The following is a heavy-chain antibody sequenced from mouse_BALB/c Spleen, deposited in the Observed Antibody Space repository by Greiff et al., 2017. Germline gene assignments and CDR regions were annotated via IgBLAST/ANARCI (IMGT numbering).Heavy chain of an antibody. J-gene: IGHJ4*01. V-gene: IGHV5-6-5*01. CDR1: GFTFSSYA. Sequence: EVQLQESGGGLVKPGGSLKLSCAASGFTFSSYAMSWVRQTPEKRLEWVASISSGGSTYYPDSVKGRFTISRDNARNILYLQMSSLRSEDTAMYYCARGFYDSYAMDYWGQGTSVTVSS. CDR2: ISSGGST. D-gene: IGHD2-3*01. CDR3: ARGFYDSYAMDY.